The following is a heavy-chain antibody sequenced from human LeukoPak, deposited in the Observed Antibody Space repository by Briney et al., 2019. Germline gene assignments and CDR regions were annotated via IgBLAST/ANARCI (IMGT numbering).Heavy chain of an antibody. D-gene: IGHD2-15*01. Sequence: PSETLSLTCTVSGGSISSSSFYWGWIRQPPGKGLEWIGSIFYRGSTYYNPSLKSRVTISVDTSKNHFSLELSSVTAADTAVYYCARSSVVGADLDYWGQGTLVTVSS. V-gene: IGHV4-39*02. CDR2: IFYRGST. CDR3: ARSSVVGADLDY. CDR1: GGSISSSSFY. J-gene: IGHJ4*02.